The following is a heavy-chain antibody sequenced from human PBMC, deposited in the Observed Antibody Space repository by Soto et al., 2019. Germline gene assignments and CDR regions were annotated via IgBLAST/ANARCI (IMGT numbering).Heavy chain of an antibody. CDR1: GYDFTTYG. J-gene: IGHJ4*02. CDR2: ISAHNGNT. D-gene: IGHD1-1*01. CDR3: ARGRYGDY. Sequence: QVHLVQSGAEVKKPGASVKVSCKGSGYDFTTYGITWVRQAPGQGLEWMAWISAHNGNTDYAQKRQGRVTVPRDTSTSTAYMELRSLRSDDTAVYYCARGRYGDYWGQGALVTVSS. V-gene: IGHV1-18*01.